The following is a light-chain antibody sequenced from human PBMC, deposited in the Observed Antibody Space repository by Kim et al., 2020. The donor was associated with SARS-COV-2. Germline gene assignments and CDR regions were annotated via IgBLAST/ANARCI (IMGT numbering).Light chain of an antibody. Sequence: QPVLTQSSSASASLRSSVKFTCTLSSGHSTYIIAWHQQQPGKDPRFLMKLEGSGTYYKGSGVPDRFSGSSSGADRYLTISNLQSEDEADYYCETWDTNTRVFGGGTQLTVL. CDR1: SGHSTYI. J-gene: IGLJ3*02. CDR2: LEGSGTY. V-gene: IGLV4-60*03. CDR3: ETWDTNTRV.